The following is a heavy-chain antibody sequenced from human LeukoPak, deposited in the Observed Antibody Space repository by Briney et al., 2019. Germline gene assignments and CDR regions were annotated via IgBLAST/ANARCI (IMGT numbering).Heavy chain of an antibody. V-gene: IGHV3-23*01. CDR2: ISGGGVTT. J-gene: IGHJ4*02. Sequence: PGGSLRLSCAASGFTFSSYWMSWVRQAPGKGLEWVSAISGGGVTTYYADSVKGRFTISRDNSKNTLYLQMNSLRAEDTAVYYCAKGGRYYGSGSYIDYWGQGTLVTVSS. CDR1: GFTFSSYW. D-gene: IGHD3-10*01. CDR3: AKGGRYYGSGSYIDY.